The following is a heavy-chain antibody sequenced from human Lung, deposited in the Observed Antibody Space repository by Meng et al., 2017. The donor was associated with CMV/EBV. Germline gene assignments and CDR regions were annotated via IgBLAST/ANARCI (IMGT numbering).Heavy chain of an antibody. V-gene: IGHV3-30*01. CDR3: ARDDTDA. Sequence: RSLRLSCAASGFTFSNSAIHWVRQAPGKGLEWVAVISSDGDNKYYADSVKGRFTISRDNSKNRLYLQMNSLRVEDTAIYYCARDDTDAWGRGTLVPSPQ. CDR1: GFTFSNSA. J-gene: IGHJ2*01. CDR2: ISSDGDNK.